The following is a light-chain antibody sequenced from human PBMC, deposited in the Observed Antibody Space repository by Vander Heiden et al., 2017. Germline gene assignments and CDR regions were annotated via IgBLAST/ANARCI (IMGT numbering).Light chain of an antibody. CDR3: QQTDSNPMFT. CDR2: AAS. J-gene: IGKJ2*01. V-gene: IGKV1-39*01. Sequence: DIQMTQSPSSLSASVGDRVTITCRASQSISSYLNWYQQKPGKAPKLLIYAASSLQSGVPSRFSGSGYGTDFTLTISSRQPEDFAAYYCQQTDSNPMFTFGQGTKVXIK. CDR1: QSISSY.